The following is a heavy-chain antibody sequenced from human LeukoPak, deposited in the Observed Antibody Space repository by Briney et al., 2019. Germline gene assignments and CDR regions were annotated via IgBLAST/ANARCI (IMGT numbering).Heavy chain of an antibody. D-gene: IGHD2-2*01. V-gene: IGHV1-69*05. CDR1: GGTFSSYA. CDR2: IIPIFGTA. CDR3: ARGPYFCSTSFFSFCY. J-gene: IGHJ4*02. Sequence: ASVKVSCKASGGTFSSYAISWVRQAPGQGLEWMGGIIPIFGTANYAQKFQGRVTITTDESTSTAYMELSSLRSEDTAVYYCARGPYFCSTSFFSFCYWGQGTLVTVSS.